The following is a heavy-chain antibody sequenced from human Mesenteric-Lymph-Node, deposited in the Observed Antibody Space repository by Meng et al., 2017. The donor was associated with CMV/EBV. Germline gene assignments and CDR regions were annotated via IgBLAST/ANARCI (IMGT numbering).Heavy chain of an antibody. V-gene: IGHV3-53*01. J-gene: IGHJ3*01. CDR2: IYTTGTT. CDR3: ARGNSSSWSDFFDF. Sequence: GGSLRLSCAASGFTVSSNYMSWVRQAPGKGLEWVSVIYTTGTTYYAYSVKGRFTISRDKSNNTLHLQMNSLRAEDTAMYYCARGNSSSWSDFFDFWDQGTMVTVSS. D-gene: IGHD6-13*01. CDR1: GFTVSSNY.